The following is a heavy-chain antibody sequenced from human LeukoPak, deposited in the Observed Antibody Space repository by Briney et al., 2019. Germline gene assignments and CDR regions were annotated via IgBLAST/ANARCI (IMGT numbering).Heavy chain of an antibody. D-gene: IGHD3-9*01. Sequence: GGSLRLSCAASGFTLSSYAMSWVRQAPGKGLEWDSAISGSGGSTYYADSVKGRFTISRDNSKNTLYLQMNSLRAEDTAVYYCAKDPEHFVLRYFDWLLAFDYWGEGTLVTVSS. V-gene: IGHV3-23*01. CDR3: AKDPEHFVLRYFDWLLAFDY. CDR2: ISGSGGST. CDR1: GFTLSSYA. J-gene: IGHJ4*02.